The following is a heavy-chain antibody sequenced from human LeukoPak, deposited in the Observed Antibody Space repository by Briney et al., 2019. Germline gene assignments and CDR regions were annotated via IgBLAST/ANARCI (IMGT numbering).Heavy chain of an antibody. V-gene: IGHV1-8*03. CDR1: GYTFTSYD. J-gene: IGHJ3*02. D-gene: IGHD3-10*01. CDR2: INPNSGNT. Sequence: ASVKVSCKASGYTFTSYDINWVRQATGQGLEWMGSINPNSGNTGYAQKFQGRVTITRNTSISTVYMELSSLRSEDTAVYYCARGLGGSASYPDAFDIWGRGTMVTVSS. CDR3: ARGLGGSASYPDAFDI.